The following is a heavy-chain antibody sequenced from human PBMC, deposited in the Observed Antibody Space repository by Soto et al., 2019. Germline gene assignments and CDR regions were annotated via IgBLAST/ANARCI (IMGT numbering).Heavy chain of an antibody. V-gene: IGHV4-30-2*01. Sequence: PSETLSLTCAVSGGSISSGGYSWSWIRQPPGKGLEWIGYIYHSGSTYYNPSLKSRVTISVDRSKNQFSLKLSSVTAADTAVYYCARQFPYSSSCMGPCRYNWFDPWGQGTLVTVSS. J-gene: IGHJ5*02. CDR3: ARQFPYSSSCMGPCRYNWFDP. D-gene: IGHD6-13*01. CDR2: IYHSGST. CDR1: GGSISSGGYS.